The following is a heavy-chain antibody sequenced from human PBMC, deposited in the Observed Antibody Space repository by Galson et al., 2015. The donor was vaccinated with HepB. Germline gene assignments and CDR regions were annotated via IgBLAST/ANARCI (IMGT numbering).Heavy chain of an antibody. J-gene: IGHJ5*02. CDR1: GFTFSGSA. Sequence: SLRLSCAASGFTFSGSAMHWVRQASGKGLEWVGRIRSKANSYATAYAASVKGRFTISRDDSKNTAYLQMNSLKTEDTAVYYCTRSRALFWSGYYSEFDPWGRGTLVTVSS. V-gene: IGHV3-73*01. CDR2: IRSKANSYAT. CDR3: TRSRALFWSGYYSEFDP. D-gene: IGHD3-3*01.